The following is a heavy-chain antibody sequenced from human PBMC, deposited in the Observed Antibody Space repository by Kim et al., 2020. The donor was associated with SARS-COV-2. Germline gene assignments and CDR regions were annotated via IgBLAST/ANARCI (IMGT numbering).Heavy chain of an antibody. Sequence: GGSLRLSCAASGFTFSSYAMHWVRQAPGKGLEWVAVISYDGSNKYYADSVKGRFTISRDNSKNTLYLQMNSLRAEDTAVYYCARGGLGPDWLLENWFDP. CDR1: GFTFSSYA. D-gene: IGHD2-15*01. CDR3: ARGGLGPDWLLENWFDP. J-gene: IGHJ5*02. CDR2: ISYDGSNK. V-gene: IGHV3-30*04.